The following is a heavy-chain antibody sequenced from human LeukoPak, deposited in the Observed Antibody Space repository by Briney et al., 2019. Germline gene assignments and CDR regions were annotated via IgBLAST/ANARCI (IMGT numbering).Heavy chain of an antibody. Sequence: GASVTVSCKASGYAFTGYYMHWVRQAPGQGLEWMGWINPNSGGTNYAQKFQGRVTMTRDTSISTAYMELSSLRSDDTAVYYCATARERNSVYSSLDYWGQGTLVTVSS. J-gene: IGHJ4*02. D-gene: IGHD5/OR15-5a*01. CDR3: ATARERNSVYSSLDY. V-gene: IGHV1-2*02. CDR1: GYAFTGYY. CDR2: INPNSGGT.